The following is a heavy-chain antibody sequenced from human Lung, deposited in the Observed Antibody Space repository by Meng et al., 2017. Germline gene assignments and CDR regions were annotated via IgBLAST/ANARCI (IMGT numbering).Heavy chain of an antibody. CDR1: GGAISGSY. CDR2: INHGGST. Sequence: QVQLQQWGAGLLRPSENLSLTRAVDGGAISGSYWSWIRQSPAKGLEWIGKINHGGSTNYNPSLESRVTISVDTPKNQFSLRLTSMTVADTAVYYCARERHSTIIRGVIDFWGQGALVTVSS. J-gene: IGHJ4*02. CDR3: ARERHSTIIRGVIDF. V-gene: IGHV4-34*01. D-gene: IGHD3-10*01.